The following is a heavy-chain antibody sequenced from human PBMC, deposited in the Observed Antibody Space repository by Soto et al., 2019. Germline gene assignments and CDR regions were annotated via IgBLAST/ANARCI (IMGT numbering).Heavy chain of an antibody. V-gene: IGHV3-11*01. CDR2: ISSSGSTI. J-gene: IGHJ6*02. D-gene: IGHD2-15*01. CDR1: GFTFIDYY. Sequence: GGSLRLSCAASGFTFIDYYMSWILQAPGKGLEWVSYISSSGSTIYYADSVKGRFTISRDNAKNSLYLQMNSLRAEDTAVYYCARVMVIVGVVAARGWNGMDFWGQGTRVTVPS. CDR3: ARVMVIVGVVAARGWNGMDF.